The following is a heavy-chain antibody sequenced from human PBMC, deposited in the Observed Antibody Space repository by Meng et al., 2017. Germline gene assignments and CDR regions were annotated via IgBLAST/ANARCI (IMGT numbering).Heavy chain of an antibody. Sequence: GSLRLSCAVYGGSFSGYYWSWIRQPPGKGLEWIGEINHSGSTNYNPSLKSRVTISVDTSKNQFSLKLSSVTAADTAVYYCARDYSSGWSYYYYYGMDVWSQGTTVTVSS. CDR2: INHSGST. J-gene: IGHJ6*02. CDR3: ARDYSSGWSYYYYYGMDV. D-gene: IGHD6-19*01. CDR1: GGSFSGYY. V-gene: IGHV4-34*01.